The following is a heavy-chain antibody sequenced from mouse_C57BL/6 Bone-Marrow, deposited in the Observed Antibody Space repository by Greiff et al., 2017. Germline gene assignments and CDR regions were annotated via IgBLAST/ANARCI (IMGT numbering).Heavy chain of an antibody. CDR2: ISSGSSTI. Sequence: EVHLVESGGGLVKPGGSLKLSCAASGFTFSDYGMHWVRQAPEKGLEWVAYISSGSSTIYYADTVKGRFTISRDNAKNTLFLQMTSLRSEDTAMYYCARKDYGNWYFDVWGTGTTVTVSS. J-gene: IGHJ1*03. CDR1: GFTFSDYG. V-gene: IGHV5-17*01. CDR3: ARKDYGNWYFDV. D-gene: IGHD2-1*01.